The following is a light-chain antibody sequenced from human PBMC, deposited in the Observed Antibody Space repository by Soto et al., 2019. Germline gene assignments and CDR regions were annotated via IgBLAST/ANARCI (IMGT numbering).Light chain of an antibody. Sequence: EVVLSQSPGSLSLSPGQRATLSCRASQSVDSTFFAWYQKKPGQAPMLLIYGASKRATGIPARFSGSGSGTDFTLIISRFEPEDFAVYYCQQYMSSVTFGQGTKVEIK. V-gene: IGKV3-20*01. CDR2: GAS. CDR3: QQYMSSVT. CDR1: QSVDSTF. J-gene: IGKJ1*01.